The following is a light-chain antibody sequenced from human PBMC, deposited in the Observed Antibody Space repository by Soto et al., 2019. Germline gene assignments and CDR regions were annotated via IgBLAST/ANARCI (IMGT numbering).Light chain of an antibody. CDR2: AAS. J-gene: IGKJ1*01. V-gene: IGKV1-39*01. CDR3: QQSYSTPCT. Sequence: DIQLSQSPSFLFASVGDRVTITRRASQGISSYLSWYQQEPGKAPKLLIYAASTLQSGVPSRFSGSGSGTDFTLTIIGLQPEDFATYYCQQSYSTPCTFGQGTKVDIK. CDR1: QGISSY.